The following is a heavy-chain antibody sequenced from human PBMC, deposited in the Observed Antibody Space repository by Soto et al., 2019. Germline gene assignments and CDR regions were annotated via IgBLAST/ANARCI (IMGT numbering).Heavy chain of an antibody. CDR3: AGSRDGYNGWFDP. J-gene: IGHJ5*02. CDR1: GGSISSSSYY. V-gene: IGHV4-39*01. Sequence: SETLSLTCTVSGGSISSSSYYWGWIRQPPGKGLEWIGSIYYSGCTYYNPSLKSRVTISVDTSKNQFSLKLSSVTAADTAVYYCAGSRDGYNGWFDPWGQGTLVTVSS. CDR2: IYYSGCT. D-gene: IGHD5-12*01.